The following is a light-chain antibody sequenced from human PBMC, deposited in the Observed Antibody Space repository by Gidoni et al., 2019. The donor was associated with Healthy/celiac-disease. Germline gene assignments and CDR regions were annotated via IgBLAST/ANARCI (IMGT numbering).Light chain of an antibody. CDR3: SSYTSSSTLV. Sequence: QSALTQPASVSGSPGQSITISCTGTSSAVGGYNYVSWYQQHPGKVTKLLIYDVSNRPSGVSYRFSGSKSGNTASLTIAGLQAEDEADYYCSSYTSSSTLVFGGGTKLTVL. CDR1: SSAVGGYNY. J-gene: IGLJ2*01. V-gene: IGLV2-14*03. CDR2: DVS.